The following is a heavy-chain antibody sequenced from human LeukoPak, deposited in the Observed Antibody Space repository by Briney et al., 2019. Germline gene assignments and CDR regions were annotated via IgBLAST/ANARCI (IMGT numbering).Heavy chain of an antibody. J-gene: IGHJ4*02. CDR1: GGSISSSSYY. D-gene: IGHD6-13*01. Sequence: KSSETLSLTCTVSGGSISSSSYYWGWIRQPPGKGLEWIGSIYYSGSTNYNPSLKSRVTMSVDTSKNQFSLKLSSVTAADTAVYYCASSRRGEAAAGNDYWGQGTLVTVSS. CDR3: ASSRRGEAAAGNDY. V-gene: IGHV4-39*07. CDR2: IYYSGST.